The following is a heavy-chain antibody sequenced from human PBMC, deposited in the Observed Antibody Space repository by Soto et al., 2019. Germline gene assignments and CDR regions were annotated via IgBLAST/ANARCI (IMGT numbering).Heavy chain of an antibody. CDR2: ISTGSSTI. D-gene: IGHD3-22*01. CDR3: ASAKYYYDSSGYYYFDY. J-gene: IGHJ4*02. V-gene: IGHV3-48*02. Sequence: EVQLVESGGGLVQPGGSLRLSCAASGFTFSTYSMNWVRQAPGKGLEWVSYISTGSSTIYYADSVKGRFTISRDNAKNSLYLQMNGLRDEDTAVYYCASAKYYYDSSGYYYFDYWGQGTLVTVSS. CDR1: GFTFSTYS.